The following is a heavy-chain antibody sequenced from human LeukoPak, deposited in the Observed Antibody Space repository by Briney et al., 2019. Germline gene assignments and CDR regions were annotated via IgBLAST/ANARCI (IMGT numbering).Heavy chain of an antibody. CDR1: GYSLTNYW. D-gene: IGHD6-13*01. CDR3: ARGHSSSWYFDY. J-gene: IGHJ4*02. V-gene: IGHV5-51*01. Sequence: GESLKISCKGAGYSLTNYWIVWVRQMAGKGLEWMVVIYPGDSDTRYSASFQGQVTISSDNSINTAYLQWSSLKASATAMYYCARGHSSSWYFDYWGQGTLVTVSS. CDR2: IYPGDSDT.